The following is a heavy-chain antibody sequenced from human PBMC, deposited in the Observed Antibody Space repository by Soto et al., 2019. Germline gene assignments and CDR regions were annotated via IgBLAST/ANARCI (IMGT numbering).Heavy chain of an antibody. J-gene: IGHJ2*01. CDR3: ARDGAAPKDWYFKL. D-gene: IGHD6-13*01. CDR1: GFRFSDCG. CDR2: ISYDGSKK. V-gene: IGHV3-33*01. Sequence: QVQLVESGGGVVQPGRSLRLSCAASGFRFSDCGMHWVRQAPGEGLEWVAFISYDGSKKFYADSVKGRFTVSRDDSKNTVYLQVNSLRDEDTAVYYCARDGAAPKDWYFKLWGRGTLVTVSS.